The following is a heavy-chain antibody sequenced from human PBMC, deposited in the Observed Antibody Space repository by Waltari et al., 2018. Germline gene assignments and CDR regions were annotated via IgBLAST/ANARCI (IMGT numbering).Heavy chain of an antibody. CDR2: ITSCSSYI. Sequence: EVQLVESGGGLVKPGGSLRLSCAASGLTFSSYTMNWVRQAPGKGLEWVSSITSCSSYIYYADSLKGRFTISRDNAKNSLYLQMNSLRAEDTAVYYCARDQGYYDFVNWGQGTLVTVSS. D-gene: IGHD3-3*01. CDR1: GLTFSSYT. V-gene: IGHV3-21*01. J-gene: IGHJ4*02. CDR3: ARDQGYYDFVN.